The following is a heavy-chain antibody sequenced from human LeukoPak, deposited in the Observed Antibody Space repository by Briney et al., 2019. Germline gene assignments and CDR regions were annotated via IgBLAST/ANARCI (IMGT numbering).Heavy chain of an antibody. D-gene: IGHD7-27*01. CDR2: IIPIFGTA. CDR3: ALCAGDRPYHCLDY. V-gene: IGHV1-69*13. J-gene: IGHJ4*02. Sequence: GASVKVSCKASGGTFSSYAISWVRQAPGQGLEWMGGIIPIFGTANYAQKFQGRVTITADESTSTAYMELSSLRSEDTAVYYCALCAGDRPYHCLDYWGQGTLVTVSS. CDR1: GGTFSSYA.